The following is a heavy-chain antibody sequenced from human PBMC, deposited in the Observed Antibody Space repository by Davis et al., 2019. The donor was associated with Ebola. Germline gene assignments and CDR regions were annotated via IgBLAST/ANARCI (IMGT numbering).Heavy chain of an antibody. D-gene: IGHD3-22*01. Sequence: GESLKISCAASGFTISSYWMHWVRQAPGKGLQWVANIKQDGSERYYVDSVKGRFTISRDNAKNSVYLQMNSLRAEDTAVYYCAREDGSGYFFIETFRFFDFWGQGTLVTVST. CDR3: AREDGSGYFFIETFRFFDF. CDR1: GFTISSYW. V-gene: IGHV3-7*01. J-gene: IGHJ4*02. CDR2: IKQDGSER.